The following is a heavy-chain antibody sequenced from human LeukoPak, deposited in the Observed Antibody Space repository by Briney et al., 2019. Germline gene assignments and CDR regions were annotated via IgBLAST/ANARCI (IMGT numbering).Heavy chain of an antibody. D-gene: IGHD1-26*01. CDR1: GGSFSGYY. J-gene: IGHJ4*02. V-gene: IGHV4-34*01. Sequence: SETLSLTCAVYGGSFSGYYWSWIRQPPGKGLEWSGEINHSGSTNYNPSLKSRVTISVDTSKNQFSLKLSSVTAADTAVYYCARGVSSVGATREDYFDYWGQGTLVTVSS. CDR2: INHSGST. CDR3: ARGVSSVGATREDYFDY.